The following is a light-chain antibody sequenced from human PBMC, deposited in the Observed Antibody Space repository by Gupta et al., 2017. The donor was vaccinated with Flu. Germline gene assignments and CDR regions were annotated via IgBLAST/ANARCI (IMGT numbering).Light chain of an antibody. CDR1: QSVLYSSNNKNY. Sequence: IVMTHSPASLAVSLGERATINCKSSQSVLYSSNNKNYLAWYQQKPGQPPKLLIHWASARESGVPDRFTGSGSVTDFTLTISSLQAEDVAVYYCQQYYTTPLTFGGGTRVEIK. CDR3: QQYYTTPLT. CDR2: WAS. V-gene: IGKV4-1*01. J-gene: IGKJ4*01.